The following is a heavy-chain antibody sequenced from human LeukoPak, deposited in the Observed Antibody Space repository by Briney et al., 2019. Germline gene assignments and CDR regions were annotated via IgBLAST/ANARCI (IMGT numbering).Heavy chain of an antibody. J-gene: IGHJ4*02. CDR3: AKDYGGISGTSYYFDY. D-gene: IGHD4-23*01. CDR2: ITNTGNTV. Sequence: GGSLRLSCAASGFTFSDFYMSWIRQAPGKGLEWIAYITNTGNTVHYADSVMGRFTTSRDNSKNTLYLQMNSLRAEDTAVYYCAKDYGGISGTSYYFDYWGQGTLVTVSS. CDR1: GFTFSDFY. V-gene: IGHV3-11*04.